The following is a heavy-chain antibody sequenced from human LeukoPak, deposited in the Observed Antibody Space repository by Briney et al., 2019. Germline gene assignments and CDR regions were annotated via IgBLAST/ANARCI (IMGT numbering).Heavy chain of an antibody. CDR3: ARRGYCSGDNCYSGRYFDY. V-gene: IGHV2-5*02. CDR2: IYWDDAK. CDR1: GFSLSTTGVG. J-gene: IGHJ4*02. D-gene: IGHD2-15*01. Sequence: SGPTLVKPAQTLTLTCPFSGFSLSTTGVGVGWIRQPPGKALEWLAVIYWDDAKRYSPSLQSRLTVTKDTSKNQVVLTVTNLDPVDAATYYCARRGYCSGDNCYSGRYFDYWGQGTLVTVSS.